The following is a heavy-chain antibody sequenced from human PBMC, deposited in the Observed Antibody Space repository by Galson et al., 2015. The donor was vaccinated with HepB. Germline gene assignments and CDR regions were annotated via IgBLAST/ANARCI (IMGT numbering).Heavy chain of an antibody. CDR3: ARADTAMVSLADY. J-gene: IGHJ4*02. CDR2: IWYDGSNK. V-gene: IGHV3-33*08. D-gene: IGHD5-18*01. CDR1: GFTFSSYG. Sequence: SLRLSCAASGFTFSSYGMHWVRQAPGKGLEWVAVIWYDGSNKYYADSVKGRFTISRDNSKNTLYLQMNSLRAEDTAVYYCARADTAMVSLADYWGQGTLVTVSS.